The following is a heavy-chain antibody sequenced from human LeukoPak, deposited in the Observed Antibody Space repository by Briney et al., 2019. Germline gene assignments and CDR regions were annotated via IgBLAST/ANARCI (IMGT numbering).Heavy chain of an antibody. CDR1: GGSISSYY. CDR2: IYYSGST. CDR3: ARDRHYYDSSGYYAGFDY. Sequence: SETLSLTCTVSGGSISSYYWSWIRQPPGKGLEWIGYIYYSGSTNYNPSLKSRVSISVDTSKNQFSLKLSSVTAADTAVYYCARDRHYYDSSGYYAGFDYWGQGTLVTVSS. D-gene: IGHD3-22*01. V-gene: IGHV4-59*01. J-gene: IGHJ4*02.